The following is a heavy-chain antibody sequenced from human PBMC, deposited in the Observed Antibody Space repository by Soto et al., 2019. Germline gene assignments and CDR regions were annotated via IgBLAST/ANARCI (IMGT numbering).Heavy chain of an antibody. J-gene: IGHJ4*02. CDR2: INHSGST. CDR1: GGSFSGYY. D-gene: IGHD2-21*01. Sequence: QVQLQQWGAGLLKPSETLSLTCAVYGGSFSGYYWTWIRQPPGTGLEWIGEINHSGSTNYNPSLKSRATISEDTSKNQFALKLTSVTAADTAVYYCARDKIPALFDYWGQGTLVTVSS. CDR3: ARDKIPALFDY. V-gene: IGHV4-34*01.